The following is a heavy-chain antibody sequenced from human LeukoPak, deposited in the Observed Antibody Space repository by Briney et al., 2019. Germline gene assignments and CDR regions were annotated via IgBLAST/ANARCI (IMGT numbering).Heavy chain of an antibody. CDR3: ARDLASTPYWELAY. CDR1: GGTFSSYT. CDR2: IDPNSGDT. D-gene: IGHD1-26*01. J-gene: IGHJ4*02. Sequence: ASVKVSCKASGGTFSSYTIGWVRQAPAQGLEWMGRIDPNSGDTKFAQEFQGRVTMTRDTSITTAQMELSRLKSDDTAFYYCARDLASTPYWELAYWGQGTLLTVSS. V-gene: IGHV1-2*06.